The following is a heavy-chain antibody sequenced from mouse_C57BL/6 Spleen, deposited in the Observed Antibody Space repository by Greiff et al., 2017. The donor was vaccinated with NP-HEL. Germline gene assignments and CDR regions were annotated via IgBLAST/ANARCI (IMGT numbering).Heavy chain of an antibody. V-gene: IGHV1-55*01. CDR1: GYTFTSYW. CDR3: AKKWGDYYGSSPWYFDV. CDR2: IYPGSGST. J-gene: IGHJ1*03. Sequence: QVHVKQPGAELVKPGASVKMSCKASGYTFTSYWITWVKQRPGQGLEWIGDIYPGSGSTNYNEKFKSKATLTVDTSSSTAYMQLSSLTSEDSAVYYCAKKWGDYYGSSPWYFDVWGTGTTVTVSS. D-gene: IGHD1-1*01.